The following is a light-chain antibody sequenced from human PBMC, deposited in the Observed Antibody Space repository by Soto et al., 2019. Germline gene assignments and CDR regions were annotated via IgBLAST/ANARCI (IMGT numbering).Light chain of an antibody. J-gene: IGLJ3*02. CDR1: TSDVRPYNL. Sequence: QSALTQPASVSGSPGQSNTISCTGITSDVRPYNLVSWYQQHPAKAPKLMIFEGSKRPSGVSSRFSASESGNTASLTISDLQADDEADYYCCSYEGSGTMFGGGTKLTVL. V-gene: IGLV2-23*01. CDR2: EGS. CDR3: CSYEGSGTM.